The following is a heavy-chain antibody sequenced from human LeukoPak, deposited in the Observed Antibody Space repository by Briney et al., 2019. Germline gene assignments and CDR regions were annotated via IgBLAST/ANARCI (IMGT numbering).Heavy chain of an antibody. CDR2: VRSTAYSGTT. V-gene: IGHV3-49*04. CDR3: ARGRRPSTLTTHFFDY. CDR1: GFIFGDYT. J-gene: IGHJ4*02. Sequence: GGSLRLSCTTSGFIFGDYTMNWVRQAPGKGLEWVAFVRSTAYSGTTEYAASVKGRFTVSRDNSRSIAYLQMNSLKTEDTAVYYCARGRRPSTLTTHFFDYWGQGTLVTVFS. D-gene: IGHD4-17*01.